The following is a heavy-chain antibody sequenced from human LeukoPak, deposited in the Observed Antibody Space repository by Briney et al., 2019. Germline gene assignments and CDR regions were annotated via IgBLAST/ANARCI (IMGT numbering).Heavy chain of an antibody. CDR1: GFTFSSYS. D-gene: IGHD4-23*01. V-gene: IGHV3-21*04. CDR3: ARGLRRYTVVTPNFDY. Sequence: GGCLRLSCAASGFTFSSYSMNWVRQAPGKGLEWVSSISSSSSYIYYADSVKGRFTISRDNAKNSLCLQMNSLRAEDTAVYYCARGLRRYTVVTPNFDYWGQGTLVTVSS. J-gene: IGHJ4*02. CDR2: ISSSSSYI.